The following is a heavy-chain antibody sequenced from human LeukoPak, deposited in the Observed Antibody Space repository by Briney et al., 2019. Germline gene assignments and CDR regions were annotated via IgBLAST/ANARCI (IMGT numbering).Heavy chain of an antibody. CDR3: GKRELWHGSGEDA. V-gene: IGHV3-23*01. CDR1: GFTVSGNY. Sequence: GGSLRLSCAASGFTVSGNYMSWVRQAPGKGLEWVSVISGGGDRTYYADSVKGRFSISRDNSQNTLYLQMHSLRAEDTAVYYWGKRELWHGSGEDAWGQGTTVTVSS. J-gene: IGHJ6*02. CDR2: ISGGGDRT. D-gene: IGHD3-10*01.